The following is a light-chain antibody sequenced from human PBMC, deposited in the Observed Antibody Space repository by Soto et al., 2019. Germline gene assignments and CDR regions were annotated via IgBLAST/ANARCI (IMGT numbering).Light chain of an antibody. Sequence: QAVVTQSPSASASLGASVKLTCTLSSGHSSYAIAWHQQQPEKGPRYLMKLNSDGSHSKGDGIPDRFSGSSSGAERYLTISSLQSEDEADYYCQTWGTGTLLFVGGTKLTAL. V-gene: IGLV4-69*01. CDR3: QTWGTGTLL. CDR1: SGHSSYA. J-gene: IGLJ2*01. CDR2: LNSDGSH.